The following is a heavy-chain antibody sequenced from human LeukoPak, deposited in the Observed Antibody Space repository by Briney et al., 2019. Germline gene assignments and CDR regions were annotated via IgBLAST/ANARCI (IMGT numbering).Heavy chain of an antibody. CDR3: AREVRGGSTYLNY. CDR2: IFSSGTT. D-gene: IGHD6-25*01. J-gene: IGHJ4*02. Sequence: SETLSLTCTVSGDSINNYFWTWIRQPAGKGLEWLGRIFSSGTTNYNPSLKSRVTMSVDTSKNQFSLKLTSVTAADTAVYFCAREVRGGSTYLNYWGQGTLVTVSS. CDR1: GDSINNYF. V-gene: IGHV4-4*07.